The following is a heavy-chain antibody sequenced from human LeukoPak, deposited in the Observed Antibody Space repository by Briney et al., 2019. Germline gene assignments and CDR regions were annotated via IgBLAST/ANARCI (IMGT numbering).Heavy chain of an antibody. Sequence: SETLSLTCAVYGGSFSGYYWSWIRQPPGKGLEWIGEINHSGSTNYNPSLKSRVTISVDTSKNQFSLKLSSVTAADTAVYYCTFAQQLVLIWGQETLVTVST. J-gene: IGHJ4*02. CDR2: INHSGST. V-gene: IGHV4-34*01. D-gene: IGHD6-13*01. CDR3: TFAQQLVLI. CDR1: GGSFSGYY.